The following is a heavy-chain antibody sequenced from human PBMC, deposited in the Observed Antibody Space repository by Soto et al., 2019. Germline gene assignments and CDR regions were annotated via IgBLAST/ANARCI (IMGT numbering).Heavy chain of an antibody. CDR2: INPSGGST. CDR3: ARDHNGYYYDSSGYWY. V-gene: IGHV1-46*01. J-gene: IGHJ4*02. D-gene: IGHD3-22*01. Sequence: GASVKVSCKASGYTFTSYYMHWVRQAPGQGLEWMGIINPSGGSTSYAQKFQGRVTMTRDTSTSTVYMELSSLRSEDTAVYYCARDHNGYYYDSSGYWYWGQGTLVTVSS. CDR1: GYTFTSYY.